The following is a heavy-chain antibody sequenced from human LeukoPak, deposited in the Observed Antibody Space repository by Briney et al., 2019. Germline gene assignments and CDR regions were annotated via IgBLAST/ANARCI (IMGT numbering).Heavy chain of an antibody. V-gene: IGHV3-21*01. CDR1: GFTFSSYS. D-gene: IGHD2-15*01. Sequence: PGGSLRLSCAASGFTFSSYSMNWVRRAPGKGLEWVSSISSSSSYIYYADSVKGRFTISRDNAKNSLYLQMNSLRAEDTAVYYCARGSDSGAHFDYWGQGTLVTVSS. CDR2: ISSSSSYI. J-gene: IGHJ4*02. CDR3: ARGSDSGAHFDY.